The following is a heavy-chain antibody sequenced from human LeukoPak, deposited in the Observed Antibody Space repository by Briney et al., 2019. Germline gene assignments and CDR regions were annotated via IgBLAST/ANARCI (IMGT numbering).Heavy chain of an antibody. CDR1: GFTFDAYA. J-gene: IGHJ4*02. Sequence: PGGSLRLSCAASGFTFDAYAMHWVRQAPGKGLEWVSFINGDGGRTYYADSVKGRFTISRDNSKNSLYLQMNSLRTEDTALYYCAKVIWFGPYYFDHWGQGTLVTVSS. V-gene: IGHV3-43*02. CDR3: AKVIWFGPYYFDH. CDR2: INGDGGRT. D-gene: IGHD3-10*01.